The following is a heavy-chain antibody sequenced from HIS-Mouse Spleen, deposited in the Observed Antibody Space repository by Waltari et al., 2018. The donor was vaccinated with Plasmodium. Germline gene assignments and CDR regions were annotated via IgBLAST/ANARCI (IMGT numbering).Heavy chain of an antibody. CDR3: ASSGSGSYYY. Sequence: QVQLQPWGAGLLKPSETLSLTCAVYGGSFSGYYWSWLCQPPGKGLEWIGEINHSGSTNYNPSIKSRVTISVDTSKSQFSLKLSSVTAADTAVYYCASSGSGSYYYWGQGTLVTVSS. V-gene: IGHV4-34*01. CDR1: GGSFSGYY. CDR2: INHSGST. D-gene: IGHD3-10*01. J-gene: IGHJ4*02.